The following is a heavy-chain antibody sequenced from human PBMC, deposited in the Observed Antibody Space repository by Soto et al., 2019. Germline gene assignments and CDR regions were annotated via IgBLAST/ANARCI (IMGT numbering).Heavy chain of an antibody. CDR2: ISGSGGST. D-gene: IGHD2-2*01. CDR1: GFTFRNYK. J-gene: IGHJ6*02. CDR3: ASTRGRYYYYGMDV. V-gene: IGHV3-23*01. Sequence: GGSLRLSCEASGFTFRNYKMNWVRQAPGKGLEWVSAISGSGGSTYYADSVKGRFTISRDNSKNTLYLQMNSLRAEDTAVYYCASTRGRYYYYGMDVWGQGTTVTVSS.